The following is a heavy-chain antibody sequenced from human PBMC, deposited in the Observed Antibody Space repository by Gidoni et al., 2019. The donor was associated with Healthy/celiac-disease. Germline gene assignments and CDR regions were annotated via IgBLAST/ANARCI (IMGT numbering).Heavy chain of an antibody. Sequence: EVQLLESGGGLVQPGGSLRLSCAASGFTFSSYAMSWVRQAPGKGLEWVSAISGSGGSTYYADSVKGRFTISRDNSKNTLYLQMNSLRAEDTAVYYCAKRPPYYYDSSGYLDWYFDLWGRGTLVTVSS. J-gene: IGHJ2*01. V-gene: IGHV3-23*01. CDR3: AKRPPYYYDSSGYLDWYFDL. D-gene: IGHD3-22*01. CDR1: GFTFSSYA. CDR2: ISGSGGST.